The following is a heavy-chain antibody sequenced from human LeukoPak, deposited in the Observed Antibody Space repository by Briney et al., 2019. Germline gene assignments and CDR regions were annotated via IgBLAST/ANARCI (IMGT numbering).Heavy chain of an antibody. J-gene: IGHJ6*02. CDR1: GFIFSNYG. Sequence: QPGVALRLSCAASGFIFSNYGMNRVRQAPGKGLEWVSAISGSGGSTDYADSVKGRFTISRDNSKNTLYLQMNSLRAEDTAVYYCANDLNRGEPNQWLVYYYYYYGMDVWGQGTTVTVSS. D-gene: IGHD6-19*01. CDR2: ISGSGGST. CDR3: ANDLNRGEPNQWLVYYYYYYGMDV. V-gene: IGHV3-23*01.